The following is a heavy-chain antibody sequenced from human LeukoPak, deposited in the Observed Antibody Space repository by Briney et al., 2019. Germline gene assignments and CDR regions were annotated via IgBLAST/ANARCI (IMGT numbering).Heavy chain of an antibody. CDR3: ARPRGDDFWSGYYPDY. CDR2: ISSSGSTI. D-gene: IGHD3-3*01. V-gene: IGHV3-11*01. CDR1: GFTFSDYY. J-gene: IGHJ4*02. Sequence: KPGGSPRLSCAASGFTFSDYYMSWIRQAPGKGLEWVSYISSSGSTIYYADSVKGRFTISRDNAKNSLYLQMNSLRAEDTAVYYCARPRGDDFWSGYYPDYWGQGTLVTGSS.